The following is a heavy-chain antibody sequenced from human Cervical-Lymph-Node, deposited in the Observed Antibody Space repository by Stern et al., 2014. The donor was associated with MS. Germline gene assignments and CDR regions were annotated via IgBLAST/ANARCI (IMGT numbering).Heavy chain of an antibody. V-gene: IGHV5-51*01. CDR1: GYSFTIYY. J-gene: IGHJ4*02. CDR3: ARHVQGFDY. CDR2: IYPYDSDT. Sequence: EVQLVESGAEVKQPGESLKISCKLSGYSFTIYYIAWVRQMPVKGLEWMGVIYPYDSDTTYSPSFQGQVTISADKSITTAYLQWSSLRASDTAMYYCARHVQGFDYWGQGTLVTVSS.